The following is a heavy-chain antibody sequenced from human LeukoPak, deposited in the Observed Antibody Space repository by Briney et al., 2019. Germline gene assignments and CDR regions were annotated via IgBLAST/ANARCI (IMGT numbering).Heavy chain of an antibody. CDR2: ASPYNGRT. Sequence: ASVKVSCKASGYNFPSYGINWVRQAPGQGLEWMGWASPYNGRTNYAQKLQDRVTMTTDTSTTTAYMELRSLRSDDTAVYYCARTRFSSIMGEGDYWGQGTLVTVSS. V-gene: IGHV1-18*01. J-gene: IGHJ4*02. CDR1: GYNFPSYG. CDR3: ARTRFSSIMGEGDY. D-gene: IGHD1-26*01.